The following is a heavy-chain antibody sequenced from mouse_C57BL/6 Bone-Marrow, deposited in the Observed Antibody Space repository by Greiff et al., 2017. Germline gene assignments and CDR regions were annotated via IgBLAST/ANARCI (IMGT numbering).Heavy chain of an antibody. V-gene: IGHV1-15*01. CDR1: GYTFTDYE. CDR3: TKSIYYDYDAWCAY. Sequence: QVQLQQSGAELVRPGASVTLSCTASGYTFTDYEMHWVKQTPVHGLEWIGAIDPETGGTAYNQKFKGKAILTANKSSTTAYMELRSLTSEDSAGYYCTKSIYYDYDAWCAYWGQGTLVTVSA. CDR2: IDPETGGT. D-gene: IGHD2-4*01. J-gene: IGHJ3*01.